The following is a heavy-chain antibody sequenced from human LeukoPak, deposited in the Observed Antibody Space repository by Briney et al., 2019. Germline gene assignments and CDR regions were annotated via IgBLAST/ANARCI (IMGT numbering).Heavy chain of an antibody. V-gene: IGHV1-2*06. CDR1: GYTCTGYY. Sequence: GASVKVSCKASGYTCTGYYMHWVRQAPGQGLEWMGRINPNSGGTNYAQKFQGRVTMTRDTSISTAHMELSRLRSDDTAVYYCARVGGYCSSTSCYAGFDPWGQGTLVTVSS. J-gene: IGHJ5*02. D-gene: IGHD2-2*01. CDR3: ARVGGYCSSTSCYAGFDP. CDR2: INPNSGGT.